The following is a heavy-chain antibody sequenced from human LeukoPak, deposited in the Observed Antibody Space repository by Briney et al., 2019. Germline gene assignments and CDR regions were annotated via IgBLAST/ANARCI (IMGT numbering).Heavy chain of an antibody. CDR3: ARGVWQWLVSSPYYYYYYMDV. Sequence: SETLSLTCTVSGGSINSSTYYWGWIRQPPGKGLEWIGSIYYSGSTYYNPSLKSRVTISVDTSKNQFSLKLSSVTAADTAVYYCARGVWQWLVSSPYYYYYYMDVWGKGTTVTVSS. V-gene: IGHV4-39*07. CDR1: GGSINSSTYY. CDR2: IYYSGST. J-gene: IGHJ6*03. D-gene: IGHD6-19*01.